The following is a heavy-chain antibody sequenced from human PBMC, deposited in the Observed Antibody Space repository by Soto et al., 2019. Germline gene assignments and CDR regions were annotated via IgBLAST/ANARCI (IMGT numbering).Heavy chain of an antibody. CDR3: ASLLMISAVGIDFDY. CDR1: GGSISSGGYY. V-gene: IGHV4-31*02. J-gene: IGHJ4*02. D-gene: IGHD6-19*01. CDR2: IYYSENT. Sequence: GGSISSGGYYWSWIRQHPGKGLEWIGYIYYSENTYYNPSLKSRVTISVDTSKNQFSLRLSSVTAADTAVYYCASLLMISAVGIDFDYWGQGTLVTVSS.